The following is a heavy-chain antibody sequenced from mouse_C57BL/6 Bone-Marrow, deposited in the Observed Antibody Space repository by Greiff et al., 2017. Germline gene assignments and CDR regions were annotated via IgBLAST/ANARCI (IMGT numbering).Heavy chain of an antibody. CDR2: IHPNSGST. CDR1: GYTFTSYW. Sequence: QVQLQQPGAELVKPGASVKLSCKASGYTFTSYWMHWVKQRPGQGLEWIGMIHPNSGSTNYNEKFKSKATLTVDKSSSTAYMQLSSLTSEDSAVYYCASLRDGYWFAYWGQGTRVTVSA. J-gene: IGHJ3*01. D-gene: IGHD2-3*01. V-gene: IGHV1-64*01. CDR3: ASLRDGYWFAY.